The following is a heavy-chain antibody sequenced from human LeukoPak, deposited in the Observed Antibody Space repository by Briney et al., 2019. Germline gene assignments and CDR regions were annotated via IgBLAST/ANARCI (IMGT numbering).Heavy chain of an antibody. Sequence: SVKVSCKSSGGTFSSYAISWVRQAPGQGLEWMGGIIPIFGTANYAQKFQGRVTITTDESTSTAYMELSSLRSEDTAVYYCARAGYYYDSSGYYYYWYFDLWGRGTLVTVSS. J-gene: IGHJ2*01. CDR1: GGTFSSYA. CDR3: ARAGYYYDSSGYYYYWYFDL. V-gene: IGHV1-69*05. D-gene: IGHD3-22*01. CDR2: IIPIFGTA.